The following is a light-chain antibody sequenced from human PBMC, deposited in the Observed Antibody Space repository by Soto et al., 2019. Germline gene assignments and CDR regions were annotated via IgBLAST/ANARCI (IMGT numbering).Light chain of an antibody. V-gene: IGLV2-8*01. CDR2: EVS. CDR1: SSDVGAYDS. Sequence: QSALTQTPSASGSPGQSVTISCTGTSSDVGAYDSVSWYQHYPGNAPKALIYEVSKRPSGVPDRFSGSKSGNTASLTVSGLQAEDEADYYCSSYAGSNNYVFGTGTKLTVL. J-gene: IGLJ1*01. CDR3: SSYAGSNNYV.